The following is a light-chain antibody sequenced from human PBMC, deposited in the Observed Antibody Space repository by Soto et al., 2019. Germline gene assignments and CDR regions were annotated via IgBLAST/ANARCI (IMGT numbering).Light chain of an antibody. CDR1: QNIYSN. J-gene: IGKJ4*02. CDR2: HAS. Sequence: IVMTQSPATLSVSPGERATLSCSASQNIYSNIAWYQQRPGQAPRLLIYHASTRAPGVPARFSGSGSGTEFTLTISSLQSEDFAVYSCLQYHNLWAFGRGTPVEIK. V-gene: IGKV3-15*01. CDR3: LQYHNLWA.